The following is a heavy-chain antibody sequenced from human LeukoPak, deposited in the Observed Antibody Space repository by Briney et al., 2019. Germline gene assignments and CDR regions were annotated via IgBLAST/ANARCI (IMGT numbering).Heavy chain of an antibody. CDR1: GFSFSSYS. Sequence: GGSLRLSCAASGFSFSSYSMNWVRQAPGKGLEWVSYISSDTSTIYYADSVKGRFTISRDNAKKSLYLQMNSLRAEDTAVYYCARDLYRIVVVPHYFDYWGQGTLITVSS. V-gene: IGHV3-48*01. D-gene: IGHD3-22*01. J-gene: IGHJ4*02. CDR2: ISSDTSTI. CDR3: ARDLYRIVVVPHYFDY.